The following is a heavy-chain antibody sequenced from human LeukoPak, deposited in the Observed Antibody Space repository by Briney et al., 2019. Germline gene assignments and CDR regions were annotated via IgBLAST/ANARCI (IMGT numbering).Heavy chain of an antibody. CDR3: ARGLTFGGVPADY. CDR2: FYHGGST. V-gene: IGHV4-38-2*02. J-gene: IGHJ4*02. D-gene: IGHD3-16*01. CDR1: GYSISTGYY. Sequence: SETLSLTCTVSGYSISTGYYWDWIRQPPGKGLEWIGTFYHGGSTYYNPSLKSRVTISVDTSKNQFSLNLTSVTAADTAVYYCARGLTFGGVPADYWGQGTLATVSS.